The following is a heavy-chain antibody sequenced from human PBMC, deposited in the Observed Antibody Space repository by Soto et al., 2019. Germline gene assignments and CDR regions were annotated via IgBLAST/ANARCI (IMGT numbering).Heavy chain of an antibody. Sequence: SVKVSCKASGGTFSSYAISWVRQAPGQGLEWMGGIIPIFGTANYAQKFQGRVTITADESTSTAYMELSSLRSEDTAVYYCASKVMRAYNNWLEPWGQGTLATVSS. J-gene: IGHJ5*02. D-gene: IGHD3-16*01. CDR1: GGTFSSYA. CDR2: IIPIFGTA. V-gene: IGHV1-69*13. CDR3: ASKVMRAYNNWLEP.